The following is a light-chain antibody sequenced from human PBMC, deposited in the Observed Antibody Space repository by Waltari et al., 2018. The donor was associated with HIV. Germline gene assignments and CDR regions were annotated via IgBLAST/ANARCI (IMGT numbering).Light chain of an antibody. J-gene: IGKJ4*01. CDR2: DAS. Sequence: DIQLTQSPSSLSASVGDRVTITCQASRDSSNHLNWYQQRPGKAPRLLIYDASNLQTGVPSRFSGSGSGTDFTFTISSLQPEDIATYYCQQYDNLQVTFGGGTKVEIK. V-gene: IGKV1-33*01. CDR1: RDSSNH. CDR3: QQYDNLQVT.